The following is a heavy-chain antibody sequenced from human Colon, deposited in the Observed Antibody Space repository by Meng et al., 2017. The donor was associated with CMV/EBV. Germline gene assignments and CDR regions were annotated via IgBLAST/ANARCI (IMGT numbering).Heavy chain of an antibody. Sequence: QVALIQTVARVKDLGAPVKASIKTYGSTSIDYNMHWGRQAPGQGLEWMGWIRSDGSATNYAQKCRGRVTMTRDASVRTSYMELSGLTYDDTAVYFCVSSSGWSLFDYWGPGALVTVSS. V-gene: IGHV1-2*02. J-gene: IGHJ4*02. D-gene: IGHD6-19*01. CDR1: GSTSIDYN. CDR2: IRSDGSAT. CDR3: VSSSGWSLFDY.